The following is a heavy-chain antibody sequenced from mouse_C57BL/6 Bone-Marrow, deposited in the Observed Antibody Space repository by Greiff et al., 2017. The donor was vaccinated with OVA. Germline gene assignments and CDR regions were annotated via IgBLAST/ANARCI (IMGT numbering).Heavy chain of an antibody. D-gene: IGHD1-1*01. J-gene: IGHJ2*01. V-gene: IGHV1-39*01. CDR2: INPNYGTT. CDR1: GYSFTDYN. CDR3: ARSLLLRDY. Sequence: QLQQSGPELVKPGASVKISCKASGYSFTDYNMNWVKQSNGKSLEWIGVINPNYGTTNYNEKFKSKATLTVDKSSSTAYMQLSSLTSEDSAVYYCARSLLLRDYWGQGTTLTVSS.